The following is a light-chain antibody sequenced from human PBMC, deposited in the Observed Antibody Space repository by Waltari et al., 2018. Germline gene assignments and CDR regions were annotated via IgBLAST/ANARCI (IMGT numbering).Light chain of an antibody. CDR1: QGLVSSGGNTI. J-gene: IGKJ1*01. CDR2: RVS. Sequence: DVVMTQYPLSLHVALGQPASISCKSSQGLVSSGGNTILNWFQQRPGQSPRRLIYRVSNRDSGVPDRFSGSGSGTDFTLKISRVEAEDVGIYYCMQGTHWPWTFGQGTKVEFK. V-gene: IGKV2-30*01. CDR3: MQGTHWPWT.